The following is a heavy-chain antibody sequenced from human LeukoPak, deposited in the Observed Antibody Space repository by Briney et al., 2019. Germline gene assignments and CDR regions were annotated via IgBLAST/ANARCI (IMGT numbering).Heavy chain of an antibody. D-gene: IGHD3-9*01. Sequence: SETLSLTCTVSGYSISSGYYWGWIRQPPGKGLEWIGEINHSGSTNYNPSLKSRVTISVDMSKNQFSLKLSSVTAADTAVYYCARGRRRYDYWGQGTLVTVSS. CDR3: ARGRRRYDY. CDR2: INHSGST. CDR1: GYSISSGYY. V-gene: IGHV4-38-2*02. J-gene: IGHJ4*02.